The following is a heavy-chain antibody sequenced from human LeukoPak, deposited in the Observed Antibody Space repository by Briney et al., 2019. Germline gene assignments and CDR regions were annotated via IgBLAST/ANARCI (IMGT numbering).Heavy chain of an antibody. Sequence: SETLSLTCTVSGGSISSGGYYWSWIRQQPGNGLEWIGYIYYSGSTYYNPSLKSRVTISVDTSKNQFSLKLSSVTAADTAVYYCAIARRRSAFDIWGQGTMVTVSS. CDR1: GGSISSGGYY. CDR3: AIARRRSAFDI. CDR2: IYYSGST. V-gene: IGHV4-31*03. J-gene: IGHJ3*02.